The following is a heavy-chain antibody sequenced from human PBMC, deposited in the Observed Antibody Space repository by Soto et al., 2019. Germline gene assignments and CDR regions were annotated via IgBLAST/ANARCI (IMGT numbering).Heavy chain of an antibody. CDR1: GVSFSGHY. D-gene: IGHD3-22*01. CDR3: ARLPQGYDSSGYYY. CDR2: IYYGGST. Sequence: TLSLTCAVYGVSFSGHYWSWIRQPPGKGLEWIGEIYYGGSTNYNPSLKSRVTISVDTSKNQFSLKLSSVTAADTAVYYCARLPQGYDSSGYYYWGQGTLVTVSS. V-gene: IGHV4-34*01. J-gene: IGHJ4*02.